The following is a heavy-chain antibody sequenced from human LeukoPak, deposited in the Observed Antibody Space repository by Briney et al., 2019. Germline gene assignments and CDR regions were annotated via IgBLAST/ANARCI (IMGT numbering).Heavy chain of an antibody. J-gene: IGHJ5*02. CDR1: GWSFNDYY. Sequence: PSETLSLTCAVYGWSFNDYYWNWIRQPPGKGLEWVGEISARGDTNFNPSLKSRVTISVDTSKSQFSLTLTSMIAADTAVYYGARGQVPAARGYNWFDPWGQGTLVTVSS. D-gene: IGHD2-2*01. CDR3: ARGQVPAARGYNWFDP. V-gene: IGHV4-34*01. CDR2: ISARGDT.